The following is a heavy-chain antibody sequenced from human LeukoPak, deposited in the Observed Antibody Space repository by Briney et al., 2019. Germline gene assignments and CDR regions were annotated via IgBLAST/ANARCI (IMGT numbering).Heavy chain of an antibody. CDR1: GYTFTSYD. V-gene: IGHV1-8*01. CDR2: MNPNSGNT. D-gene: IGHD3-22*01. Sequence: ASVKVSCKASGYTFTSYDINWVRQATGQGLEWMGWMNPNSGNTGYAQKFQGRVNMTRNTSISTAYMELSSLRSEDTAVYYCARELGGRDYDSSGYYPWFDPWGQGTLVTVSS. J-gene: IGHJ5*02. CDR3: ARELGGRDYDSSGYYPWFDP.